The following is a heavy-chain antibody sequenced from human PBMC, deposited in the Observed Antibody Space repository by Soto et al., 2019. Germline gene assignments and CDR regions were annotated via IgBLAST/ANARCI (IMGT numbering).Heavy chain of an antibody. D-gene: IGHD3-9*01. Sequence: SETLSLTCTVSGGSISSGGYYWGWVRQPPWKGLEWIGSVYYSGSTYYNPSLESRVTISVDKSKNRFSLKLMSLSAADTAVYYCGRLEGLATISYYFDYWGQGALVTVSS. J-gene: IGHJ4*02. CDR1: GGSISSGGYY. V-gene: IGHV4-39*01. CDR3: GRLEGLATISYYFDY. CDR2: VYYSGST.